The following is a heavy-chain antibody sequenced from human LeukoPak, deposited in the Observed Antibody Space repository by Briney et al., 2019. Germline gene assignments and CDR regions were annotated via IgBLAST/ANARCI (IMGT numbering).Heavy chain of an antibody. CDR3: ARVKQWLVRTYFDY. CDR1: GGSISSYY. V-gene: IGHV4-34*01. Sequence: SETLSLTCTVSGGSISSYYWSWIRQPAGKGLEWIGEINHSGSTNYNPSLKSRVTISVDTSKNQFSLKLSSVTAADTAVYYCARVKQWLVRTYFDYWGQGTLVTVSS. D-gene: IGHD6-19*01. CDR2: INHSGST. J-gene: IGHJ4*02.